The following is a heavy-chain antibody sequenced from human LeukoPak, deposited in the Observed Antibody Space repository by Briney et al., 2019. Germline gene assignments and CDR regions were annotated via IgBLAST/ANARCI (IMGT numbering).Heavy chain of an antibody. J-gene: IGHJ4*02. CDR2: IYYSGST. CDR3: ARDSGSGSIFDY. CDR1: GGAFSGYY. D-gene: IGHD3-10*01. Sequence: SETLSLTCAVYGGAFSGYYWNWIRQPPGKGLEWIGYIYYSGSTNYNPSLKSRVTISVDTSKNKFSLKLSSVTAADTAVYYCARDSGSGSIFDYWGQGTLVTVSS. V-gene: IGHV4-59*12.